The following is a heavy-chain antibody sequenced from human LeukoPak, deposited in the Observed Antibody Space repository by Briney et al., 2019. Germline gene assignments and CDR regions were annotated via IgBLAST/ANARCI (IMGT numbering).Heavy chain of an antibody. V-gene: IGHV3-20*04. J-gene: IGHJ4*02. CDR1: GFTFDDYG. D-gene: IGHD2-15*01. CDR2: INWNGGST. CDR3: ARASMVESPDY. Sequence: GGSLRLSCAASGFTFDDYGISWVRQAPGKGLEWVSGINWNGGSTGYADSVKGRFTISRDSAKNSLYLQVSSLRAEDTALYYCARASMVESPDYWGQGTLVTVSS.